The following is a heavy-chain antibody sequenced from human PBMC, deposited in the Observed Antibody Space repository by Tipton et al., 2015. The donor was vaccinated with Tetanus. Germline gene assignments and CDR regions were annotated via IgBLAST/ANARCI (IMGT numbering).Heavy chain of an antibody. D-gene: IGHD1-1*01. Sequence: TLSLTCIVSGGSISSGGYYWSWIRQHPGKGLEGIGYIYDSGSIYYNPSLKSRVSISIDTSKNQSSLKLSSVTAADTAVYYCARERYIHYGMDVWGQGTTVTVSS. V-gene: IGHV4-31*03. J-gene: IGHJ6*02. CDR3: ARERYIHYGMDV. CDR1: GGSISSGGYY. CDR2: IYDSGSI.